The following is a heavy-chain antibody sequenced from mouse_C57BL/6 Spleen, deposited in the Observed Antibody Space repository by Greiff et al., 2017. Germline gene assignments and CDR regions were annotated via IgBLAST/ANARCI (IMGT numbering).Heavy chain of an antibody. CDR2: INPYNGGT. Sequence: EVQLQQSGPVLVKPGASVKMSCKASGYTFTDYYMNWVKQSHGKRLEWIGVINPYNGGTSYNQKFKGKATLTVNKSSSTAYMELNSLTSEDSAVYYCARSSNYAMDYWGQGTSVTVSS. J-gene: IGHJ4*01. V-gene: IGHV1-19*01. CDR1: GYTFTDYY. CDR3: ARSSNYAMDY.